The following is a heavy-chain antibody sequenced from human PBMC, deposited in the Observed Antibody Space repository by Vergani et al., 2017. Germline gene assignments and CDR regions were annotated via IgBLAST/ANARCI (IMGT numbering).Heavy chain of an antibody. CDR3: ARDLDYYDSSGYPWDWFDP. CDR2: ISAYNGNT. V-gene: IGHV1-18*01. CDR1: GYTFTSYG. Sequence: QVQLVQSGAEVKKPGASVKVSCKASGYTFTSYGISWVRQAPGQGLEWMGWISAYNGNTNYAQKLQGGVTMTTDTSTSTAYMELRSLRSDDTAVYYCARDLDYYDSSGYPWDWFDPWGQGTLVTVSS. D-gene: IGHD3-22*01. J-gene: IGHJ5*02.